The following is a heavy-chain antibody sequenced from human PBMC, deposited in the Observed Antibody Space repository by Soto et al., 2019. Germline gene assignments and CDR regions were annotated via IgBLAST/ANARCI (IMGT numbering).Heavy chain of an antibody. CDR1: GYSFTDYH. CDR3: ARGHSTDCSNGVCSFFYNHEMDV. D-gene: IGHD2-8*01. J-gene: IGHJ6*01. CDR2: INPKSGGT. V-gene: IGHV1-2*04. Sequence: QVQLVQSGAEVKEPGASVRVSCKASGYSFTDYHIHWVRQAPGQGLEWLGRINPKSGGTSTAQKFQGWVTMTRDRSISTVYMELTRLRSDDTAVYFCARGHSTDCSNGVCSFFYNHEMDVW.